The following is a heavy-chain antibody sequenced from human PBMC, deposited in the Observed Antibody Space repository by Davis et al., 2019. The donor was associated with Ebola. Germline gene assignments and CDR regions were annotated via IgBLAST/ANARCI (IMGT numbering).Heavy chain of an antibody. CDR3: ARGEVRYCSSTSCYNYGMDV. CDR1: GGSISSGDYY. Sequence: SCTVSGGSISSGDYYWSWIRQPPGKGLEWIGYIYYSGSTYYNPSLKSRVTISVDTSRNQFSLKLSSVTAADTAVYYCARGEVRYCSSTSCYNYGMDVWGQGTTVTVSS. D-gene: IGHD2-2*02. CDR2: IYYSGST. V-gene: IGHV4-30-4*01. J-gene: IGHJ6*02.